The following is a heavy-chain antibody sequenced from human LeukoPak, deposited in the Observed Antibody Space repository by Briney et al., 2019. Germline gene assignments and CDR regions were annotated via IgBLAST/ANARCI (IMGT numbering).Heavy chain of an antibody. Sequence: PGRSLPLSCAASGFIFVDYAIHWVRPAPSKGLAGVSGISWNSGSIGYADSVKGRFTISRDNAKNSLYLQMNSLRAEDTAFYYCAKDWSYDSSGADHWGQGTLVTVSS. CDR1: GFIFVDYA. J-gene: IGHJ5*02. D-gene: IGHD3-22*01. V-gene: IGHV3-9*01. CDR3: AKDWSYDSSGADH. CDR2: ISWNSGSI.